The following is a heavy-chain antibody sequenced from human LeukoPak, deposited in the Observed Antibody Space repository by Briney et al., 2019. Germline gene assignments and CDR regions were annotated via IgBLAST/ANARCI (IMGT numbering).Heavy chain of an antibody. CDR1: GYTFTTYD. CDR3: TRAPIPGNY. V-gene: IGHV1-8*01. CDR2: MNPHSCNT. Sequence: ASVKVSCKASGYTFTTYDINRVRQATGQGLEWMGWMNPHSCNTGYAQKFQGRVTMTRDTSISTAYMELSSPTSADTAVYYCTRAPIPGNYWGQGTLVSVSS. D-gene: IGHD3-10*01. J-gene: IGHJ4*02.